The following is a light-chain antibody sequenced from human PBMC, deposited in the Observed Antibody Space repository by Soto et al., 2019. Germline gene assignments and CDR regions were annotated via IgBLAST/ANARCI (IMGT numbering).Light chain of an antibody. CDR1: SSNIGSNY. J-gene: IGLJ1*01. V-gene: IGLV1-47*02. Sequence: QSVLTQPPSASGTPGQRVTISCSGGSSNIGSNYANWYQQLPGTAPKLLIYSNNQRPSGVPDRFSGPKSGTSASLAISGLRSEDEADYYFAAWDDSLSGEVFGTGTKGPVL. CDR3: AAWDDSLSGEV. CDR2: SNN.